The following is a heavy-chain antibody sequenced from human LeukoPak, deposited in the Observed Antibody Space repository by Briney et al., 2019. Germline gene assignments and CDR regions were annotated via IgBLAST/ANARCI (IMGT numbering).Heavy chain of an antibody. Sequence: GASVKVSCKASGYTFTDYYMHWVRQAPGQGLEWMGWINPNSGGTNYAQKFQGRVTMTRDTSVSTAYMELSRLRSDDTAVYYCARDRGSSGSSYYYYMDVWGKGTTVTVSS. CDR3: ARDRGSSGSSYYYYMDV. CDR1: GYTFTDYY. V-gene: IGHV1-2*02. D-gene: IGHD6-19*01. J-gene: IGHJ6*03. CDR2: INPNSGGT.